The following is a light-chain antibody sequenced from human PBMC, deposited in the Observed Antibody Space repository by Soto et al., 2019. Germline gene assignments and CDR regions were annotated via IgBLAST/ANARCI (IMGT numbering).Light chain of an antibody. J-gene: IGLJ1*01. CDR1: SSDVGGYNY. V-gene: IGLV2-11*01. CDR3: CSYAGTYTHV. Sequence: QSVLTQPRSVSGSPGQSVTISCTGTSSDVGGYNYVSWYQKHPGKAPKLMIYDVSKRPSGVPDRFSGSKSGNTASLTISGLQAEDEADYYCCSYAGTYTHVFGTGTKLTVL. CDR2: DVS.